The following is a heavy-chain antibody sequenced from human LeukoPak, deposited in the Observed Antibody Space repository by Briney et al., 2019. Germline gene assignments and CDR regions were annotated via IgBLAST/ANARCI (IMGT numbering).Heavy chain of an antibody. CDR2: ISYDGSNK. CDR1: GFTFSSYA. J-gene: IGHJ4*02. D-gene: IGHD3-22*01. V-gene: IGHV3-30-3*01. CDR3: ARPVLHSSGYLKYFDY. Sequence: PGRSLRLSCAASGFTFSSYAMHWVRQAPGKGLEWVAVISYDGSNKYYADSVKGRFTISRDNSKNTLYLQMNGLRAEDTAVYYCARPVLHSSGYLKYFDYWGQGTLVTVSS.